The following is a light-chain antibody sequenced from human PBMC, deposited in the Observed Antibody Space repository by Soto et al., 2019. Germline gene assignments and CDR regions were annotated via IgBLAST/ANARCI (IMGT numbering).Light chain of an antibody. CDR1: SSDVGGYNY. CDR2: EVT. CDR3: SSYAGRNTLL. J-gene: IGLJ2*01. Sequence: QPVLTQPPSASGSPGQSVTISCTGTSSDVGGYNYVSWYQQHPGRAPKLIIYEVTKRPSGVPDRFSGYKFGNTASLTVSGLQAEDEADYYCSSYAGRNTLLFGGGTQLTVL. V-gene: IGLV2-8*01.